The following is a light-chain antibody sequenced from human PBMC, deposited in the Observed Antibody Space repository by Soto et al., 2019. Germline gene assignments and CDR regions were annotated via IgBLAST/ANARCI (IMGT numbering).Light chain of an antibody. J-gene: IGLJ1*01. CDR2: SDT. CDR3: AAWDDRLNGAL. V-gene: IGLV1-44*01. CDR1: SSNIGSNT. Sequence: QSVLTQPPSASGTPGQRVTMSCSGGSSNIGSNTVSWYQHLPGTAPQLLIYSDTQRASGVAARFSGSKSGTSASLAISGLQSDDEADYYCAAWDDRLNGALFGTGTKLTVL.